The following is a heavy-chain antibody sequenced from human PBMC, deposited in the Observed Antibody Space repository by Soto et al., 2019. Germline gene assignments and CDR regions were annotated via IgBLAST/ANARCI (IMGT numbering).Heavy chain of an antibody. CDR2: ISFDGSHK. Sequence: GGSLRLSCAGSGCTFSTYGLRWVRQAPGKGLDWVSFISFDGSHKYYADSVKGRFTISRDNSNNMLYLQMDSLTTEDTAVYYCAKDGAPRYCSRSSCHPAGAYWGQGTLVTVSS. V-gene: IGHV3-30*18. J-gene: IGHJ4*02. CDR1: GCTFSTYG. D-gene: IGHD2-15*01. CDR3: AKDGAPRYCSRSSCHPAGAY.